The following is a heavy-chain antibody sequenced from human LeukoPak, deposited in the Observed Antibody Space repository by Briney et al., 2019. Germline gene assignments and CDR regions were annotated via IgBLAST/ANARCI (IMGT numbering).Heavy chain of an antibody. CDR1: GGSFSGYY. CDR2: INHSGTT. Sequence: PSETLSLTCAVYGGSFSGYYWSWIRQPPGKGLEWIGEINHSGTTNYNPSLKSRVTISVDTSKNQFSLKLSSVTAADTAVYYCARDLGARWEMATNRAFDIWGQGTMVTVSS. D-gene: IGHD5-24*01. CDR3: ARDLGARWEMATNRAFDI. J-gene: IGHJ3*02. V-gene: IGHV4-34*01.